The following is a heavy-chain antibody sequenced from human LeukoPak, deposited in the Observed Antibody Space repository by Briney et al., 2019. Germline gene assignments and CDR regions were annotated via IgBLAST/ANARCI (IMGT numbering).Heavy chain of an antibody. V-gene: IGHV4-4*07. CDR2: IYTNETT. CDR1: GGSISTNC. Sequence: SETLSLTCTVSGGSISTNCWSWIRQPAGKGLEWIGRIYTNETTNYNPSLRSRVTMSVDTSKNQFSLKLSSVTAADTAVYYCARTYGDFAFDVWGQGTMVTVSS. D-gene: IGHD4-17*01. J-gene: IGHJ3*01. CDR3: ARTYGDFAFDV.